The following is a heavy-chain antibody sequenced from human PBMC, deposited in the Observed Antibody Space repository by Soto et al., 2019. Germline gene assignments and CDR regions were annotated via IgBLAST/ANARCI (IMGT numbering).Heavy chain of an antibody. D-gene: IGHD4-17*01. CDR1: GGTFSRYT. CDR2: IIAVFGTA. J-gene: IGHJ4*02. V-gene: IGHV1-69*06. Sequence: QVQLVQSGAEAKKPGSSVKVSCTVSGGTFSRYTINWVRQAPGQGLEWMGGIIAVFGTATYAQKFQGRVTITADKSTSKANMELISLRSEDTAMYYCARELTTDSCDYGDYCDYWGQGTLVTVSP. CDR3: ARELTTDSCDYGDYCDY.